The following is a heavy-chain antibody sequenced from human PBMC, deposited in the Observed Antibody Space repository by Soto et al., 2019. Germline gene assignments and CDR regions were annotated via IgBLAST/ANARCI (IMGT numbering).Heavy chain of an antibody. D-gene: IGHD3-9*01. Sequence: EVQLVESGGGLVQPGGSLTLSCAASGFTLSSYWMHWVRQTPGKGLVWVSRINGDARSTSYADSVKGRFIISRDDAKNTLFLQMKSLTVEDTAVYYCAGVQLLPDDILNIWGQGTMVTVSS. CDR1: GFTLSSYW. CDR3: AGVQLLPDDILNI. J-gene: IGHJ3*02. CDR2: INGDARST. V-gene: IGHV3-74*01.